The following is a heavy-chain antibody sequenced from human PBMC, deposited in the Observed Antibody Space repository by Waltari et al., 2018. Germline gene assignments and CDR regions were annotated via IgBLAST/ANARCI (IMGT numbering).Heavy chain of an antibody. D-gene: IGHD2-15*01. J-gene: IGHJ4*02. CDR2: IYRTGTT. V-gene: IGHV4-4*02. CDR3: ARDRGKGLYLDS. Sequence: QVQLRESGPGLVNPSGTLSLTCFVSGDSLTNNFWWSWVRQRPGKSLEWLGQIYRTGTTNSDPSLEGRVIGSIDTSNNHLSLKLTSVTAADTAIYYCARDRGKGLYLDSWGQGILVTVSP. CDR1: GDSLTNNFW.